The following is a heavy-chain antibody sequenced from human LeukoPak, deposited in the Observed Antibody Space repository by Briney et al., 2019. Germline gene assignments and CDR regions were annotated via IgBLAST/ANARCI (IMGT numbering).Heavy chain of an antibody. CDR1: GFTFSGYS. CDR2: ISKSSSTI. CDR3: ARVSSSWFRTYYFDY. D-gene: IGHD6-13*01. V-gene: IGHV3-48*01. Sequence: GGSLRLSCAASGFTFSGYSMNWVRQAPGKGLEWVSYISKSSSTIYYADSVKGRFTISRDNAKNSLYLQMNSLRAEDTAVYYCARVSSSWFRTYYFDYWGQGTLVTVSS. J-gene: IGHJ4*02.